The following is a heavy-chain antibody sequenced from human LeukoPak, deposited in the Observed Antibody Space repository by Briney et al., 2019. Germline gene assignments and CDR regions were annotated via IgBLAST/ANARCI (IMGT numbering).Heavy chain of an antibody. D-gene: IGHD3-10*01. CDR2: IIPIFGTA. Sequence: ASVKVSCKASGGIFSSYAISWVRQAPGQGLEWMGGIIPIFGTANYAQKFQGRVTTTADKSTSTAYMELSSLRSEDTAVYYCARAIRGSKIASRYYFYYMDVWGKGTTVTVSS. J-gene: IGHJ6*03. CDR1: GGIFSSYA. V-gene: IGHV1-69*06. CDR3: ARAIRGSKIASRYYFYYMDV.